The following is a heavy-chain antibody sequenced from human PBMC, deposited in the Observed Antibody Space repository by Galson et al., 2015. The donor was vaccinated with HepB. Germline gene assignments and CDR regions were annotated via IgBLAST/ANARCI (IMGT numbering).Heavy chain of an antibody. CDR3: ARSRGYYYDSSGYYDY. Sequence: SVKVSCKASGFTFTSSAVQWVRQARGQRLEWIGWIVVGSGNTNYAQKFQERVTITRDMSTSTAYMELRSLRSDDTAVYYCARSRGYYYDSSGYYDYWGQGTLVSVSS. CDR1: GFTFTSSA. V-gene: IGHV1-58*01. D-gene: IGHD3-22*01. CDR2: IVVGSGNT. J-gene: IGHJ4*02.